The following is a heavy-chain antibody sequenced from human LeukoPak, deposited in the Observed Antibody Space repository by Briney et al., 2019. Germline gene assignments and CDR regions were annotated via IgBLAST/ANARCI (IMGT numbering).Heavy chain of an antibody. Sequence: GGSLRLSCTASGFTFGDYAMSWIRQAPGKGLEWIGFIRSKAYGETADYAASVKGRFTISRDDSKAIAYLQMNSLKTEDTAVYHCTRDRGAYNLYDYWGQGTLVTVSS. CDR3: TRDRGAYNLYDY. J-gene: IGHJ4*02. CDR1: GFTFGDYA. D-gene: IGHD1-1*01. CDR2: IRSKAYGETA. V-gene: IGHV3-49*03.